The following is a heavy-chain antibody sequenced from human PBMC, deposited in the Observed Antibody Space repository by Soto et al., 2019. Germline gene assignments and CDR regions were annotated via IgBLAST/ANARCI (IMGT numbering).Heavy chain of an antibody. Sequence: QVQLVQSGAEVKKPGASVKVSCKASGYTFTSYDINWVRQATGQGLEWMGWMNPNSGNTGYAQKFQGRVNMTRNTSISTAYMELSSLRSEDTAVYYCARGEGGRYFDWLLPDYWGQGTLVTVSS. CDR1: GYTFTSYD. V-gene: IGHV1-8*01. D-gene: IGHD3-9*01. CDR2: MNPNSGNT. CDR3: ARGEGGRYFDWLLPDY. J-gene: IGHJ4*02.